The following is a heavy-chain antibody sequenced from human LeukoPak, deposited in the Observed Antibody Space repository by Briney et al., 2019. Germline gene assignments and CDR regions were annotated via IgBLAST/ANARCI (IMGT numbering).Heavy chain of an antibody. CDR2: IYYSGST. J-gene: IGHJ4*02. CDR3: ARHYCSGGSCYYCFDY. D-gene: IGHD2-15*01. V-gene: IGHV4-59*08. CDR1: GGSISSYY. Sequence: PSETLSLTCTVSGGSISSYYWSWIRQPPVKGLEWIGYIYYSGSTNYNPSLKSRVTISVDTSKNQFSLKLSSVTAADTAVYYCARHYCSGGSCYYCFDYWGQGTLVTVSS.